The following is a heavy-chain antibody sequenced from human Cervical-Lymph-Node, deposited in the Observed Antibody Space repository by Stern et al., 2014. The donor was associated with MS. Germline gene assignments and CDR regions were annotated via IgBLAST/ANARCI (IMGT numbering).Heavy chain of an antibody. D-gene: IGHD1-26*01. Sequence: MQLVDSGPGLVKPSETLSLSCAVSGGSISSSSYYWGWIRQSPEKGLEWIGSIYYTGKTYYNPSLKSRVTRSEDKPKNQSSLRLTSVTAADTAVYYCATVGATALDYWGQGTLVTVSS. CDR1: GGSISSSSYY. CDR2: IYYTGKT. CDR3: ATVGATALDY. J-gene: IGHJ4*02. V-gene: IGHV4-39*01.